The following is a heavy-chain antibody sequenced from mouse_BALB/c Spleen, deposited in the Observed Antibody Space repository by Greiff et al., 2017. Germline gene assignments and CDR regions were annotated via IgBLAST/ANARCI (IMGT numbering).Heavy chain of an antibody. Sequence: VQLQQSGAELVKPGASVKLSCTASGFNIKDTYMHWVKQRPEQGLEWIGRIDPANGNTKYDPKFQGKATITADTSSNTAYLPLSSLTSEDTAVYYCAYGNYYYAMDYWGQGTSVTVSS. V-gene: IGHV14-3*02. CDR1: GFNIKDTY. D-gene: IGHD2-1*01. CDR2: IDPANGNT. J-gene: IGHJ4*01. CDR3: AYGNYYYAMDY.